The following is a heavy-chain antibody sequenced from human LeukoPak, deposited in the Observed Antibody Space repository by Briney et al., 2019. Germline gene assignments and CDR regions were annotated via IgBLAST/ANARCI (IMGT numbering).Heavy chain of an antibody. CDR3: ARDFPNYYDSSGYYSAIDC. V-gene: IGHV3-33*01. CDR1: GFTFGSYG. D-gene: IGHD3-22*01. Sequence: GGSLRLSCAASGFTFGSYGMHWVRQAPGKGLEWVAVIWYDGSNKYYADSVKGRFTISRDNSKNTLYLQMNSLRAEDTAVYYCARDFPNYYDSSGYYSAIDCWGQGTLVTVSS. J-gene: IGHJ4*02. CDR2: IWYDGSNK.